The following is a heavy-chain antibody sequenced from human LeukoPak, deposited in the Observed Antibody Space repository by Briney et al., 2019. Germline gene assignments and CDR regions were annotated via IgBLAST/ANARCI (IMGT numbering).Heavy chain of an antibody. Sequence: PSETLSLTCSVSGGSISSYYWSWIRQSPGKGLEWIGYIYNSGSTNYNPSLKSRVTVSVDTSKNQFSLKLSSVTAADTAVYYCARDLSVAGFDYWGQGTLVTVSS. D-gene: IGHD6-19*01. V-gene: IGHV4-4*08. CDR2: IYNSGST. CDR1: GGSISSYY. CDR3: ARDLSVAGFDY. J-gene: IGHJ4*02.